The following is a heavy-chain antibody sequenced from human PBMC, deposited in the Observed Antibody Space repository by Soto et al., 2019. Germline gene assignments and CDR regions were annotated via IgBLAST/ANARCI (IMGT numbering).Heavy chain of an antibody. CDR3: ARLRGSGSYSAYYFDS. D-gene: IGHD3-10*01. Sequence: QVHLQESGPGLVKPSQTLSLTCTVSCGSVSNGGYYWSWIRQHPGKGLEWIGYIHYSGSTYYSPSLKSRIAISVDTSKDRFSLELTSVTAADTAVYYCARLRGSGSYSAYYFDSWGQGALVTVSS. J-gene: IGHJ4*02. V-gene: IGHV4-31*03. CDR1: CGSVSNGGYY. CDR2: IHYSGST.